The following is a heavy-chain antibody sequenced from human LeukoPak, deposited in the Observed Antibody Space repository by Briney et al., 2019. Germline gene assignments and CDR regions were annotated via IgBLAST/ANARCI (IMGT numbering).Heavy chain of an antibody. J-gene: IGHJ4*02. V-gene: IGHV3-23*01. CDR2: ISGNGVST. Sequence: PGGSLRLSRAVSGFTFSNHGMSWVRQAPGKGLEWVSTISGNGVSTYYADSVKGRFTISRDNSKNMVYLQMDSLRAEDTAAYYCSKLNSYGDYWGQGTLVTISS. CDR3: SKLNSYGDY. CDR1: GFTFSNHG. D-gene: IGHD5-18*01.